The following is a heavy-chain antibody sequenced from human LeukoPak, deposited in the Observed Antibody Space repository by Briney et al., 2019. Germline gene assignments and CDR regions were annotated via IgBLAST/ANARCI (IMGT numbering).Heavy chain of an antibody. CDR1: GFTFSSYA. V-gene: IGHV3-7*01. Sequence: GGSLRLSCAASGFTFSSYAMSWVRQAPGKGLEWVANIKEDASQKYYLDSVKGRFTISRDNAKNLLFLQMNSLTAEDTAVYYCARNYFEYWGQGTQVTVSS. CDR3: ARNYFEY. J-gene: IGHJ4*02. CDR2: IKEDASQK.